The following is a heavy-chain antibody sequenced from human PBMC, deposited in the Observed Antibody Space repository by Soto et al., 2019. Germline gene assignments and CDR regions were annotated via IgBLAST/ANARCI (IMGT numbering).Heavy chain of an antibody. CDR1: GGSISSYY. Sequence: PSETLSLTCTVSGGSISSYYWSWIRQPPGKGLEWIGYIYYSGSTNYNPSLKSRVTISVDTSKNQFSLKLSSVTAADTAVYYCARFDRYSGYDVDYWGQGTLVTVSS. D-gene: IGHD5-12*01. V-gene: IGHV4-59*01. J-gene: IGHJ4*02. CDR2: IYYSGST. CDR3: ARFDRYSGYDVDY.